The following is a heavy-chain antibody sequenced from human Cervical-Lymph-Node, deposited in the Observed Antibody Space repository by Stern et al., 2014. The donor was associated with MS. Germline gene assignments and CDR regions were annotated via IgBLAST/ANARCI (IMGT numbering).Heavy chain of an antibody. V-gene: IGHV4-59*08. D-gene: IGHD1-26*01. CDR2: IYYSGSA. CDR1: GGSISSHY. J-gene: IGHJ4*02. Sequence: QLQLQESGPGLVKPSETLSLTCTVSGGSISSHYWSWIRQPPGKGLEWIGYIYYSGSANYKSSFKSRVTMSVDTSKNQLSLKLTSVTAADTAVYYCARHFSDLASENYVGIVGAPFDNWGQGGLVTVSS. CDR3: ARHFSDLASENYVGIVGAPFDN.